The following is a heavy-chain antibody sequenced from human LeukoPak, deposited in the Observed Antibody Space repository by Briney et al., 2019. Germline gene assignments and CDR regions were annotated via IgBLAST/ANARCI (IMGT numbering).Heavy chain of an antibody. J-gene: IGHJ5*02. D-gene: IGHD3-10*01. Sequence: SETLSLICTVSGGSISSSRYYWGWIRQPPGKGLEWIGSIYYSGRTFYNPSLKSRVTISVDTSKNQFSLKLSSVTAADTAVYYCASGPGEYSSSGWFDPWGQGTLVTVSS. CDR1: GGSISSSRYY. CDR2: IYYSGRT. V-gene: IGHV4-39*01. CDR3: ASGPGEYSSSGWFDP.